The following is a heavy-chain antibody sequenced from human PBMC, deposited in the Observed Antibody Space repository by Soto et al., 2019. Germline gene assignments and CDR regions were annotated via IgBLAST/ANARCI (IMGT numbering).Heavy chain of an antibody. V-gene: IGHV3-21*04. CDR3: ARGKSIFYGMDV. Sequence: GGSHRHSFASSRCTYSDYYINMDRKAPGKGLEWVSSISGGSSYIYYADSVKGRFTISRDNAKNSLFLQMNSLRAEDTAVYYCARGKSIFYGMDVWGQGTTVTVSS. CDR2: ISGGSSYI. J-gene: IGHJ6*02. CDR1: RCTYSDYY. D-gene: IGHD2-15*01.